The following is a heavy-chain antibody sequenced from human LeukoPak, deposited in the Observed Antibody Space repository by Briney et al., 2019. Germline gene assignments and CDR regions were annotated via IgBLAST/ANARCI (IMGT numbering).Heavy chain of an antibody. J-gene: IGHJ4*02. D-gene: IGHD6-19*01. CDR1: GFTVNSNY. CDR2: IYSVGST. CDR3: ARNPSYSSSLY. V-gene: IGHV3-66*02. Sequence: GGSLRLSCAASGFTVNSNYMTWVRQAPGKGLGWVSVIYSVGSTYYADSVRGRFTISRDNSKNTLYLQMNSLRAEDTAIYYCARNPSYSSSLYSGQGTLVTVSS.